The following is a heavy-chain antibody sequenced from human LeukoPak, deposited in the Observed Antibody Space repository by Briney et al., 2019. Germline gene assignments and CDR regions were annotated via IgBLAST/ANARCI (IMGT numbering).Heavy chain of an antibody. CDR1: VYTFTGYY. D-gene: IGHD3-22*01. CDR2: INPNSGGT. V-gene: IGHV1-2*02. CDR3: AREYYYDSSGYYYGY. Sequence: AAVKVSCKASVYTFTGYYMHWVRQAPGQGLEWMGWINPNSGGTNYAQKFQGRVTMTRDTSISTAYMELSRLRSDDTAVYYCAREYYYDSSGYYYGYWGQGTLVTVSS. J-gene: IGHJ4*02.